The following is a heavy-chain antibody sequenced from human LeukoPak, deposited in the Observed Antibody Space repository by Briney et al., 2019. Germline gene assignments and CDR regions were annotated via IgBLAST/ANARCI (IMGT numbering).Heavy chain of an antibody. CDR3: VETAGRDGPAPPY. CDR2: VYYSGIT. J-gene: IGHJ1*01. Sequence: SETLSLTCIISGDSITSSYWSWVRQPPGKGLEWIAYVYYSGITNYNPSLKSRATISVDTSKNQLSLTLSSVTAADTAIYYCVETAGRDGPAPPYRGPGILVTVSS. CDR1: GDSITSSY. D-gene: IGHD1-1*01. V-gene: IGHV4-59*01.